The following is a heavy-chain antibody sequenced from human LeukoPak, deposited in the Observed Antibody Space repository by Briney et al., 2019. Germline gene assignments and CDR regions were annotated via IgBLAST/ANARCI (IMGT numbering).Heavy chain of an antibody. D-gene: IGHD6-19*01. V-gene: IGHV4-34*01. Sequence: SETLSLTCAVYGASFSGYYWSWVRQPPGKGLEWLGEIKHSGSTNYNPSLKSRVTISVDTSKNQFSLKLSSVTAADTAVYYCAREGTVAGSYFDYWGQGTLVTVSS. CDR1: GASFSGYY. CDR3: AREGTVAGSYFDY. J-gene: IGHJ4*02. CDR2: IKHSGST.